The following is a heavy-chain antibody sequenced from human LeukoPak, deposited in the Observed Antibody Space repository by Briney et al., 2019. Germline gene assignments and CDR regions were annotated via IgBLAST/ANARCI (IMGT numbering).Heavy chain of an antibody. Sequence: PGGSLRLSCAASGFTLSSYALSWVRQAPGKGLEWVSAINYSGGTTYYADSVKGRFTISRDNSKYTLYLQMNSLRVEETAVYFCAKVGTWTYWGQGTLVTVSS. D-gene: IGHD3/OR15-3a*01. J-gene: IGHJ4*02. CDR2: INYSGGTT. CDR1: GFTLSSYA. V-gene: IGHV3-23*01. CDR3: AKVGTWTY.